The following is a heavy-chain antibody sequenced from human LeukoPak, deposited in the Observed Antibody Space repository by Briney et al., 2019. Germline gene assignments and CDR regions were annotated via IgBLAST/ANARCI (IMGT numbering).Heavy chain of an antibody. J-gene: IGHJ4*02. CDR3: ARDPPLWDIVVVPAARTFDY. CDR2: ISYDGSNK. CDR1: GFTFSSYA. D-gene: IGHD2-2*01. V-gene: IGHV3-30-3*01. Sequence: PGGSLRLSCAASGFTFSSYAMHWVRQAPGKGLEWVAVISYDGSNKYYADSVKGRFTISRDNSKNTLYLQMNSLRAEDTAVYYCARDPPLWDIVVVPAARTFDYWGQGTLVTVSS.